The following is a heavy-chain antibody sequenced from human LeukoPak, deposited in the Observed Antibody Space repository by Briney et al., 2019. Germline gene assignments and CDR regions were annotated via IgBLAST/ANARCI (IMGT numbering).Heavy chain of an antibody. J-gene: IGHJ6*03. CDR2: IYYSGST. D-gene: IGHD6-6*01. CDR3: ARSIAARGDYYYMDV. Sequence: SETLSPTCTVSGGSISSYYWSWIRQPPGKGLEWIGYIYYSGSTNYNPSLKSRVTISVDTSKNQFSLKLSSVTAADTAVYYCARSIAARGDYYYMDVWGKGTTVTVSS. CDR1: GGSISSYY. V-gene: IGHV4-59*01.